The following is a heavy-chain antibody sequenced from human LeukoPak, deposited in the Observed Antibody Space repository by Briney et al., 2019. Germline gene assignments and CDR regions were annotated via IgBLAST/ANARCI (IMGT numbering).Heavy chain of an antibody. CDR2: ISWNSGSI. J-gene: IGHJ4*02. CDR3: AKGLVGSSIADFFDY. CDR1: GFTFDDYA. V-gene: IGHV3-9*03. Sequence: GGSLRLSCAASGFTFDDYAMHWVRQAPGKGLEWVSGISWNSGSIGYADSVKGRFTISRDNAKNSLYLQMNSLRGEDMALYYCAKGLVGSSIADFFDYWGQGILVTVSS. D-gene: IGHD6-6*01.